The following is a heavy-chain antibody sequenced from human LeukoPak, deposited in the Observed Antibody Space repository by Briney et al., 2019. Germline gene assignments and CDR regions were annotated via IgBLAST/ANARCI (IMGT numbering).Heavy chain of an antibody. J-gene: IGHJ6*02. CDR2: ISGSGGST. CDR1: GFTLSSYA. Sequence: GGSLRLSCAASGFTLSSYAMSWVRQAPGKGLEWVSAISGSGGSTYYADSVKGRFTISRDNSKNTLYLQMNSLRAEDTAVYYCARDLDDILTGSPGYYGMDVWGQGTTVTVSS. CDR3: ARDLDDILTGSPGYYGMDV. V-gene: IGHV3-23*01. D-gene: IGHD3-9*01.